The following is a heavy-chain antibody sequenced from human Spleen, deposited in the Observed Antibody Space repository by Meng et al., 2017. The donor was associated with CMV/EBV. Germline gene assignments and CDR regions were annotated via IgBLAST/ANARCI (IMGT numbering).Heavy chain of an antibody. CDR3: AREIAAGFDY. CDR1: GFTFSSYA. D-gene: IGHD6-13*01. CDR2: ISYDGSNK. J-gene: IGHJ4*02. V-gene: IGHV3-30*04. Sequence: LSLTCAASGFTFSSYAMHWVRQAPGKGLEWVAVISYDGSNKYYADSVKGRFTISRDNSKNTLYLQMNSLRAEDTAVYHCAREIAAGFDYWGQGTLVTVSS.